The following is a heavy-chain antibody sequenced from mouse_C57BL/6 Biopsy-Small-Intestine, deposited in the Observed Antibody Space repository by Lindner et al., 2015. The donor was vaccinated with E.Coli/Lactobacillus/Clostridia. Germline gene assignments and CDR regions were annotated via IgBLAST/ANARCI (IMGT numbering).Heavy chain of an antibody. J-gene: IGHJ4*01. V-gene: IGHV1-18*01. Sequence: SVKVSCKASGYTFTDYYMHWVRQAPGQGLEWMGRINPNSGGTNYVQKFQGRVTMTRDTSISTAYMELSRLRSDDTAVYYCARVPAGYCSGGSCSHFDYWGQGTLVTVSS. CDR2: INPNSGGT. CDR1: GYTFTDYY. CDR3: ARVPAGYCSGGSCSHFDY. D-gene: IGHD1-1*02.